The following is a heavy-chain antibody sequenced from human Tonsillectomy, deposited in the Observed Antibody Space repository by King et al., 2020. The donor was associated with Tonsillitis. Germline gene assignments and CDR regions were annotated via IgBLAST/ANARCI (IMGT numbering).Heavy chain of an antibody. D-gene: IGHD6-13*01. V-gene: IGHV3-23*04. CDR2: ISGTGGDT. CDR3: AKDLPDGSSWYRDFFDY. CDR1: GFTFSSFA. J-gene: IGHJ4*02. Sequence: VQLVESGGDLVQPGGSLRLSCAASGFTFSSFAMSWVRQAPGKGLEWVSTISGTGGDTYYAASVKGRFTISRDNSKNTPSLQMNSLRAEDTAVYYCAKDLPDGSSWYRDFFDYWGQGTLVTVSS.